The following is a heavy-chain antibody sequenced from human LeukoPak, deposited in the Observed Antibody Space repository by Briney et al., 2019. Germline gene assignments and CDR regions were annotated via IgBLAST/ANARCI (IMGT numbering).Heavy chain of an antibody. CDR3: ARWHSHGRYFDY. V-gene: IGHV4-59*01. J-gene: IGHJ4*03. CDR2: ICDSGNI. Sequence: SETLSLTCTVSGVSIRTYCWNWIRQPPGKGLEGIRYICDSGNIDYKPSLKSRLTISVDTSKNQFSLKLTSSTAADTAVYYCARWHSHGRYFDYWGQGALVTVSS. D-gene: IGHD1-26*01. CDR1: GVSIRTYC.